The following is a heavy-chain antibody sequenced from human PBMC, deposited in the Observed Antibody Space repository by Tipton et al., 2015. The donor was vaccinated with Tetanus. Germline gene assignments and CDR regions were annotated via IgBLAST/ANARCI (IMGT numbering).Heavy chain of an antibody. CDR1: GGSFRNYA. Sequence: QSGAEVKKPGSSVTVSCKASGGSFRNYAITWVRQAPGQGLEWMGRGIPSLDTSDYSSKFRGRVTVTADKSTTTAYMQLSSLRSDDTAVYFCAREQGFFDYWGQGTLVTVSS. CDR3: AREQGFFDY. CDR2: GIPSLDTS. V-gene: IGHV1-69*04. J-gene: IGHJ4*02.